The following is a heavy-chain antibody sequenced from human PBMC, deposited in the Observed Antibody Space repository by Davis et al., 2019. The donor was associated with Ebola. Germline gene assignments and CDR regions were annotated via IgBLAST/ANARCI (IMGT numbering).Heavy chain of an antibody. CDR1: GYTFTGYY. D-gene: IGHD1-26*01. J-gene: IGHJ6*04. CDR3: ARDLGRWEAGPYYYYGMDV. V-gene: IGHV1-8*02. CDR2: INPNSGNT. Sequence: ASVKVSCKASGYTFTGYYMHWVRQAPGQGLEWMGRINPNSGNTGYAQKFQGRVTMTRNTSISTAYMELSSLRSEDTAVYYCARDLGRWEAGPYYYYGMDVWGKGTTVTVSS.